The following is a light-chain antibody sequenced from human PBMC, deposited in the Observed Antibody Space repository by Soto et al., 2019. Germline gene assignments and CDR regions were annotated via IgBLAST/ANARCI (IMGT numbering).Light chain of an antibody. CDR3: AAWDDSLNGPYV. V-gene: IGLV1-44*01. CDR1: SSNIGSNT. Sequence: QPVRNHPPSATGTPGQRGTISYTGSSSNIGSNTVNWYQQLPGTAPKLLIYSNNQRPSGVPDRFSGSKSGTSASLAISGLQSEDEADYYCAAWDDSLNGPYVFGTGTKVTVL. J-gene: IGLJ1*01. CDR2: SNN.